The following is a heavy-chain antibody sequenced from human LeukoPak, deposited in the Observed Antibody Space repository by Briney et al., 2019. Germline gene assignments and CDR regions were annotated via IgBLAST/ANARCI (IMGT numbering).Heavy chain of an antibody. D-gene: IGHD3-22*01. CDR1: GGSFSGYY. Sequence: SETLSLTCAVYGGSFSGYYWSWIRQPPGKGLEWIGEINHSGSTYYNPSLKSRVTISVDTSKNQFSLKLSSVTAADTAVYYCARLARCYDSSGYYYYYYYMDVWGKGTTVTISS. V-gene: IGHV4-34*01. CDR3: ARLARCYDSSGYYYYYYYMDV. J-gene: IGHJ6*03. CDR2: INHSGST.